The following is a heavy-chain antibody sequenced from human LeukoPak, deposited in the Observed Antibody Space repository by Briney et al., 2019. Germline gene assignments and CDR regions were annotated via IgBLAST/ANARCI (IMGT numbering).Heavy chain of an antibody. D-gene: IGHD3-16*02. J-gene: IGHJ5*02. Sequence: GGSLRLSCTASGFTFSSYAMSWVRQAPGKGLEWVSAISGSGGSTYYADSVKGRFTISRDNSKNTLYLQMNTLRAEDTAVYYCAKDLSLAPNNWFDPWGRGILVTVSS. CDR1: GFTFSSYA. V-gene: IGHV3-23*01. CDR2: ISGSGGST. CDR3: AKDLSLAPNNWFDP.